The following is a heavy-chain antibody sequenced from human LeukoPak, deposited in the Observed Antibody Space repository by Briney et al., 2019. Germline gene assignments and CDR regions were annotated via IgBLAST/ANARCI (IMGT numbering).Heavy chain of an antibody. D-gene: IGHD5-12*01. CDR1: GGSIRDYQ. CDR2: IYTSGST. Sequence: SETLSLTCAVSGGSIRDYQWSWIRQPPGKGLEWIGYIYTSGSTNYNPSLKSRVTMSVDTSKNQFSLKLSSVTAADTAVYYCARVDLRAAYFDYWGQGTLVTVSS. CDR3: ARVDLRAAYFDY. V-gene: IGHV4-4*09. J-gene: IGHJ4*02.